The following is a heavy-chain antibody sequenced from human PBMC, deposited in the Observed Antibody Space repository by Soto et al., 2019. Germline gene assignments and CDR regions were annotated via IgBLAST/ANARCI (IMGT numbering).Heavy chain of an antibody. Sequence: QVQLVQSGAEVKKPGASVKVSCKASGYTFTSYAMHWVRQAPGQRLEWMGWINAGNGNTKYSQKFQGRVTITRDTSASTAYMELSSLRSEDTAVYYCARDIGSVAAVLDYWGQGTLVTVSS. J-gene: IGHJ4*02. V-gene: IGHV1-3*01. D-gene: IGHD6-13*01. CDR2: INAGNGNT. CDR3: ARDIGSVAAVLDY. CDR1: GYTFTSYA.